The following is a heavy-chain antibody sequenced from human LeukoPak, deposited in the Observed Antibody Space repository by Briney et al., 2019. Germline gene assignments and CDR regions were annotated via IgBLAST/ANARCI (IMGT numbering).Heavy chain of an antibody. V-gene: IGHV1-8*03. Sequence: ASVKVSCXASGYTFTSYDINWVRQATGQGLEWMGWMNPNSGNTGYAQKFQGRVTITRNTSISTAYMELSSLRSEDTAVYYCARAKSGSPDYFDYWGQGTLVTVSS. CDR3: ARAKSGSPDYFDY. J-gene: IGHJ4*02. CDR1: GYTFTSYD. D-gene: IGHD1-26*01. CDR2: MNPNSGNT.